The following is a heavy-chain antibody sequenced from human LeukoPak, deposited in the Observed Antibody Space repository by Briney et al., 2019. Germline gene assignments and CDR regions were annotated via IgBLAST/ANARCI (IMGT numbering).Heavy chain of an antibody. CDR3: VRGGGSGWPFAN. CDR1: GLTLSNYW. CDR2: ISPDGREQ. Sequence: GGSLRLSCAASGLTLSNYWMSWVRLFPGMGLEWVANISPDGREQNYVDSVKGRFTFSRDNAKNSLFLQMNSLRAEDTAVYYCVRGGGSGWPFANWGQGTLVTVSS. J-gene: IGHJ4*02. D-gene: IGHD6-19*01. V-gene: IGHV3-7*01.